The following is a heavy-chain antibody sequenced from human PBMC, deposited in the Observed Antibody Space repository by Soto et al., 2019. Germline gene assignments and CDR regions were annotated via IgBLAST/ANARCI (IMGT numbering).Heavy chain of an antibody. Sequence: ASVKVSCKASGYTFTGYYMHWVRQAPGQGLEWMGWINPNSGGTNYAQKFQGRVTMTRDTSISTAYMELSRVRSDDTAVYYCASQNGLSLVLRYFHWLLSTTPLDVWGQGTTVSVSS. CDR1: GYTFTGYY. CDR2: INPNSGGT. CDR3: ASQNGLSLVLRYFHWLLSTTPLDV. D-gene: IGHD3-9*01. J-gene: IGHJ6*02. V-gene: IGHV1-2*02.